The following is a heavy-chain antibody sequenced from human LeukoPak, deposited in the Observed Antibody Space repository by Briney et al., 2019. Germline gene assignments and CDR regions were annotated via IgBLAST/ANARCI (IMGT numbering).Heavy chain of an antibody. V-gene: IGHV4-61*02. CDR2: IYTSGST. CDR1: GGSISSGSYF. J-gene: IGHJ4*02. CDR3: ARELAGYGKLDY. D-gene: IGHD5-12*01. Sequence: SQTLSLTCTVSGGSISSGSYFWSWIRQPAGKGLEWIGRIYTSGSTNYNPSLRSRVTISPDTSKNQFSLKLSSVTAADTAVYYCARELAGYGKLDYWGQGILVTVSS.